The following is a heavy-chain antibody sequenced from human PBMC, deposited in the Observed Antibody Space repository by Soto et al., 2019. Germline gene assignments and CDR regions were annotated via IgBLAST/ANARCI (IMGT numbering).Heavy chain of an antibody. Sequence: QMQLVQSGPEVKKPGTSVKVSCKASGFTFTSSAVQWVRQARGQRLDWIGWIVVGSGNTNYAQKFQERVTITRDMSTSTAYMELSSLRSEDTAVYYGATGDLIAVAGRGHLDYWGHGPLVTVSS. V-gene: IGHV1-58*01. CDR3: ATGDLIAVAGRGHLDY. D-gene: IGHD6-19*01. CDR2: IVVGSGNT. CDR1: GFTFTSSA. J-gene: IGHJ4*01.